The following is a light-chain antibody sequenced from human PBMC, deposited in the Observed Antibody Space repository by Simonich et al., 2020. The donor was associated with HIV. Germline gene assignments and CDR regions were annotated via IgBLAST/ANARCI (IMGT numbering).Light chain of an antibody. CDR3: QQYGSSPET. CDR1: QSVSSSY. Sequence: EIVLTQSPATLSLSPGERATLSCWARQSVSSSYLAWYQHKPGQAPRLLIYGASSRATGIPDRFSGSGSGTDFTLTISRLEPEDFAVYYCQQYGSSPETFGQGTKVEIK. CDR2: GAS. V-gene: IGKV3-20*01. J-gene: IGKJ1*01.